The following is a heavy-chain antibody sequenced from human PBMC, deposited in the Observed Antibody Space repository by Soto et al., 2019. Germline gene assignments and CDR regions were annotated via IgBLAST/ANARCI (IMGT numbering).Heavy chain of an antibody. V-gene: IGHV3-30*18. CDR2: ISYDGSNK. D-gene: IGHD5-18*01. CDR1: GFTFSSYG. CDR3: AKEGGRGWIQSPPY. J-gene: IGHJ4*01. Sequence: QVQLLESGGGVVQPGRSLILSCAASGFTFSSYGMHWVRQAPGKGLEWVAVISYDGSNKYYADSGKGRFTISRDNSKNTLYPQMNSLSAEDTAVYYSAKEGGRGWIQSPPYWGDGTMVTVFS.